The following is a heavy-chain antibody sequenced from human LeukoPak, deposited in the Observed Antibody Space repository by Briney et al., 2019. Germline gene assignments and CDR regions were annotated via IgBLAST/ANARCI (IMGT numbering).Heavy chain of an antibody. J-gene: IGHJ5*02. Sequence: SETLSLTCTVSGGSISSYYWSWIRQPPGKGLEWIGYIYYSGSTNYNPSLKSRVTISVDTSKNQFSLKLSSVTAADTAVYYCARVRDQLLYNWFDPWGQGTLVTVSS. V-gene: IGHV4-59*01. CDR2: IYYSGST. D-gene: IGHD2-2*02. CDR1: GGSISSYY. CDR3: ARVRDQLLYNWFDP.